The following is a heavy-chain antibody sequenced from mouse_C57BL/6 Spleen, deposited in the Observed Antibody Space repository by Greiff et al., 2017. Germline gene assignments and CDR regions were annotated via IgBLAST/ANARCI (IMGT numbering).Heavy chain of an antibody. V-gene: IGHV5-9-1*02. CDR3: TRGGIYYGSSYYFDY. CDR1: GFTFSSYA. Sequence: EVQLVESGEGLVKPGGSLKLSCAASGFTFSSYAMSWVRQTPEKRLEWVAYISSGGDYIYYADTVKGRFTISRDNARNTLYLQMSSLKSEDTAMYYCTRGGIYYGSSYYFDYWGQGTTLTVSS. D-gene: IGHD1-1*01. CDR2: ISSGGDYI. J-gene: IGHJ2*01.